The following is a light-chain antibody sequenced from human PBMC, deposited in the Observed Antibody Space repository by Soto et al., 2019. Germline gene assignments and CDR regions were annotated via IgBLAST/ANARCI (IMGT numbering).Light chain of an antibody. CDR3: KQLNAYPLT. CDR1: QGIGSY. J-gene: IGKJ5*01. V-gene: IGKV1-9*01. Sequence: DIQMTQSPSSLSASVGDRVTITCRASQGIGSYLAWYQQKPGRAPNLLIYGASTLQSGVPSRFSGSGSGTDFTLTISNLQPEDSAIYYCKQLNAYPLTFGQGTRLEIK. CDR2: GAS.